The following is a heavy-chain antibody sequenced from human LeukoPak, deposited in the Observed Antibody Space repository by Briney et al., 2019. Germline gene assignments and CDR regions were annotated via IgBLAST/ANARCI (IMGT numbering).Heavy chain of an antibody. V-gene: IGHV1-18*01. CDR1: GYTFTSYG. CDR3: ARGSAPTMVRGVPYYFDY. D-gene: IGHD3-10*01. Sequence: ASVKVSCKASGYTFTSYGISWVRQAPGQGLEWMGWISAYNGNTNYAQKLQGRVTMSTDTSTSTAYMELRSLRSDDTAVYYCARGSAPTMVRGVPYYFDYWGQGTLVTVSS. CDR2: ISAYNGNT. J-gene: IGHJ4*02.